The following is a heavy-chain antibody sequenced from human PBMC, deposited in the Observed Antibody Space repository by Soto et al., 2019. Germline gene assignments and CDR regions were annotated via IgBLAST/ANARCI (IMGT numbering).Heavy chain of an antibody. D-gene: IGHD3-22*01. CDR3: ARGGGYYPNWFDP. J-gene: IGHJ5*02. CDR1: GYTFTSYA. CDR2: INAGNGNT. V-gene: IGHV1-3*01. Sequence: ASVKVSCKASGYTFTSYAMHWVRQAPGQRLEWMGWINAGNGNTKYSQKFQGRVTVTRDTSASTAYMELSSLRSEDTAVYYCARGGGYYPNWFDPWGQGTLVTVSS.